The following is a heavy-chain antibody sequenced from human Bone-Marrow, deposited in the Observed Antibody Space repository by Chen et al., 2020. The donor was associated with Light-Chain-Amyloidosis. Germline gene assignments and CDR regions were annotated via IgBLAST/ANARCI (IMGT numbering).Heavy chain of an antibody. V-gene: IGHV3-30-3*01. CDR3: ARDRKLEPYYYYGMDV. CDR1: GFTLSYYA. J-gene: IGHJ6*02. Sequence: QLQVVESGGGVVQPGRSLRLSCAASGFTLSYYAVHWVRQAPGKGLDWGAVISYNGGTVYYGDSVKGRFTVSRDNSKNTVFLEMNSLRPEDTAVYYCARDRKLEPYYYYGMDVWGLGTTVTVSS. CDR2: ISYNGGTV.